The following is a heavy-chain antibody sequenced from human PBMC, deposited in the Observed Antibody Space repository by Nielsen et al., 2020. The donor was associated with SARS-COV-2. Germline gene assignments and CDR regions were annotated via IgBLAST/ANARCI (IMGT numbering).Heavy chain of an antibody. CDR2: IKQRASET. V-gene: IGHV3-7*01. CDR3: ATNRGDY. D-gene: IGHD3-10*01. Sequence: GESLKISCAASGFSFSTHWMSWVRQAPGKGLEWLATIKQRASETYYVDSVKGRFTISRDNAKNSLYLQMHSLRVEDTATYYCATNRGDYWGQGTVVTVS. J-gene: IGHJ4*02. CDR1: GFSFSTHW.